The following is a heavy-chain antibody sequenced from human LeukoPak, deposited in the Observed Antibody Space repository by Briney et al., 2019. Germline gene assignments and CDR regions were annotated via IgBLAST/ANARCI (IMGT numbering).Heavy chain of an antibody. D-gene: IGHD1-26*01. V-gene: IGHV4-59*01. CDR3: AGDRPYRGLDV. CDR1: GGSITTYF. J-gene: IGHJ6*02. Sequence: SETLSLTCSVSGGSITTYFWSWIRQPPGKALEWIGYTYYSGSTNYNPSLKGRVTMSVDTSKNQFFLNLSSVTPADTAVYYCAGDRPYRGLDVWGQGTTVTVSS. CDR2: TYYSGST.